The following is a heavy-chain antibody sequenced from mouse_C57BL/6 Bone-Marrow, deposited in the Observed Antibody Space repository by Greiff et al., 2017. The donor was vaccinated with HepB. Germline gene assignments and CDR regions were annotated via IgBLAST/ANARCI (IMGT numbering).Heavy chain of an antibody. V-gene: IGHV1-62-2*01. D-gene: IGHD2-5*01. Sequence: QVHVKQSGAELVKPGASVKLSCKASGYTFTEYTIHWVKQRSGQGLEWIGWFYTGSGSIKYNEKFKDKSTLTADKSSSTVYMELSRLTSEDSSVYFCARHEEYRNYLNFAYWGQGTLVTVSA. CDR3: ARHEEYRNYLNFAY. J-gene: IGHJ3*01. CDR2: FYTGSGSI. CDR1: GYTFTEYT.